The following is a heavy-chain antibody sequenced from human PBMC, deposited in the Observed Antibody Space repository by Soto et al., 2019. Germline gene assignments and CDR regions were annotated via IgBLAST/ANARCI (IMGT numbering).Heavy chain of an antibody. CDR3: AREGHYYDSRDLDSLYGMDV. D-gene: IGHD3-22*01. V-gene: IGHV6-1*01. Sequence: KQSQTLSFTCAISGDSVSSNSAAWNWIRQSPSRGLEWLGRTYYRSKWYNDYAVSVKSRITINPDTSKNQFSLQLNSVTPEDTAVYYCAREGHYYDSRDLDSLYGMDVWGQGTTVTVSS. CDR2: TYYRSKWYN. CDR1: GDSVSSNSAA. J-gene: IGHJ6*02.